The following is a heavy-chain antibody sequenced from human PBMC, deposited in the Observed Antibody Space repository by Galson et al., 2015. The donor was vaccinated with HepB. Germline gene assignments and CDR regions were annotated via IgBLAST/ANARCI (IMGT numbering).Heavy chain of an antibody. CDR2: ISYDGSNK. CDR3: TKGYSSGYSAPFDY. J-gene: IGHJ4*02. Sequence: SLRLSCAASGFTFSSYGMHSVRQAPGKGLEWVAVISYDGSNKYYAGSVKGRFTISRDNSKNTLFLQMNSLRAEDTAVYYCTKGYSSGYSAPFDYWGQGTLVTVSS. CDR1: GFTFSSYG. D-gene: IGHD3-22*01. V-gene: IGHV3-30*18.